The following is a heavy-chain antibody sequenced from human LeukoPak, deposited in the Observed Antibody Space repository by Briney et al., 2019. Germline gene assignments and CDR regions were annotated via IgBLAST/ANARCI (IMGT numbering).Heavy chain of an antibody. J-gene: IGHJ4*02. Sequence: SETLSLTCTVSGYSISSGYYWGWIRQPPGKGLEWIGSIYHSGSTYYNPSLKSRVTISVDTSKNQFSLKLSSVTAADTAVYYCAREEAVAATGMFDYWGQGTLVTVSS. D-gene: IGHD6-19*01. CDR1: GYSISSGYY. CDR2: IYHSGST. CDR3: AREEAVAATGMFDY. V-gene: IGHV4-38-2*02.